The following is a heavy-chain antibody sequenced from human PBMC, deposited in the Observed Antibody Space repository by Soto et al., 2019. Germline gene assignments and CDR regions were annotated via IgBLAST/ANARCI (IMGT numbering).Heavy chain of an antibody. CDR1: GFTFSAYG. V-gene: IGHV3-30*03. J-gene: IGHJ6*02. CDR2: ISHDGTNK. D-gene: IGHD2-2*01. Sequence: LRLSCTPSGFTFSAYGMHWVRQAPGKGLEWVAAISHDGTNKYYGDSVRGRFTISRDNSKNTLYLQMNSLRAEDTAVYYCAIDIVVVPAAPHYYGMDVWGQGTTVTVSS. CDR3: AIDIVVVPAAPHYYGMDV.